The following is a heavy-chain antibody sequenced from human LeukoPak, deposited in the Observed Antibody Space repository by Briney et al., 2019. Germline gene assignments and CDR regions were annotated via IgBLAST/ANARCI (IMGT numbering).Heavy chain of an antibody. CDR2: ISSDGNHK. D-gene: IGHD5-12*01. Sequence: ERSLRLSCAASGFTFSTYAMHWVRQAPGKGLEWVAAISSDGNHKHFADSVRGRFTISRDKSKNTLFLQMNSLRPDDTAVYYCARDRLPPPGVYCFDPWGQGTLVTVSS. V-gene: IGHV3-30-3*01. CDR1: GFTFSTYA. CDR3: ARDRLPPPGVYCFDP. J-gene: IGHJ5*02.